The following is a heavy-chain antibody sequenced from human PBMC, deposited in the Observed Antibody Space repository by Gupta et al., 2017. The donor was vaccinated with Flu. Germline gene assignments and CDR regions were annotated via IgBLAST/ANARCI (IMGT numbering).Heavy chain of an antibody. D-gene: IGHD3-16*01. CDR3: VRDFYVRGYYYGMDV. J-gene: IGHJ6*02. Sequence: EVHLVESGGGLVQPGGSLRLSCAASGFTFSTYAMNWVRQAPGKGLEWVSYISSNNRTVYYADSVKGRFTISRDSAKNSLFLQMNSLRDGDTAVYYCVRDFYVRGYYYGMDVWGQGTTVTVSS. CDR1: GFTFSTYA. V-gene: IGHV3-48*02. CDR2: ISSNNRTV.